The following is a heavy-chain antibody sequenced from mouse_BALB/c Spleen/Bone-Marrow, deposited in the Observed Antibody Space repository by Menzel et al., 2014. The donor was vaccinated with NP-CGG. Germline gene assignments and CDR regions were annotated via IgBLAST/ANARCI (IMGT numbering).Heavy chain of an antibody. D-gene: IGHD2-2*01. V-gene: IGHV2-2*02. Sequence: QVQLKESGPGLVQPSQSLSITCTVSGFSLTSYGVHWVRQSPGKGLEWLGVIWSGGGTDYNAAFISRLSISKDNSKSQFFFKMNSLQANDTAIYYCAKRLRYYAMDYWGQGTSVTVSS. CDR3: AKRLRYYAMDY. CDR1: GFSLTSYG. J-gene: IGHJ4*01. CDR2: IWSGGGT.